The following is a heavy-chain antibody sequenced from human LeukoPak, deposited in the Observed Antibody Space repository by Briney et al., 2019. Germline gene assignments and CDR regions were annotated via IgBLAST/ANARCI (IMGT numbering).Heavy chain of an antibody. CDR3: ARDGRVGTFQH. V-gene: IGHV4-59*01. CDR1: GGSISSYY. D-gene: IGHD1-26*01. Sequence: KPSETLSLTCTVSGGSISSYYWSWIRQPPGKGLEWIGYIYYSGSTNYNPSLKSRVTISVDTSKSQFSLKLSSVTAADTAVYYCARDGRVGTFQHWGQGTLVTVSS. CDR2: IYYSGST. J-gene: IGHJ1*01.